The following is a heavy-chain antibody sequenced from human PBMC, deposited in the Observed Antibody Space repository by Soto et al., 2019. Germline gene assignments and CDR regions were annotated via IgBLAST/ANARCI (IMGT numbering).Heavy chain of an antibody. Sequence: QVQLVESGGGVVQPGTSLRLSCAASGFSFSSYGMHWVRQAPGKGLEWVAAIYYDGSNEYYADSVKGRFTISRDNSNNTLSLQMNSLRGEDTAVYYCARDDKDKYGDDREGFGCWGQGTLDTVSS. CDR2: IYYDGSNE. CDR1: GFSFSSYG. J-gene: IGHJ4*02. D-gene: IGHD4-17*01. CDR3: ARDDKDKYGDDREGFGC. V-gene: IGHV3-33*01.